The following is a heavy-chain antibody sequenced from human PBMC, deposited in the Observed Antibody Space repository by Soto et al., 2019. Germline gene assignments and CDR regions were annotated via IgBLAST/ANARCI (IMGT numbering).Heavy chain of an antibody. V-gene: IGHV3-23*01. CDR1: GFTFSSYA. D-gene: IGHD1-26*01. CDR3: ASDAEILGAVAPQKSVGV. CDR2: ITGGGGST. Sequence: PGGSLRLSCAASGFTFSSYAISWVRQAPWKGLEWVSAITGGGGSTYYADSVKGRFTISRDNSKNTLHLQMNSLRAEDTAAYYCASDAEILGAVAPQKSVGVWGQGTTVTVSS. J-gene: IGHJ6*02.